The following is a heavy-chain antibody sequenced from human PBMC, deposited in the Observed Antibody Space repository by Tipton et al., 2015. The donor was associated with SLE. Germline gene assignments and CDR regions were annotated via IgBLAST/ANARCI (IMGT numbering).Heavy chain of an antibody. D-gene: IGHD1-14*01. J-gene: IGHJ4*01. CDR3: ARVGSEITGTTRFDY. CDR1: GASIGSYY. CDR2: IFLPGTT. V-gene: IGHV4-59*01. Sequence: TLSLTCTVSGASIGSYYWSWIRQPPGRELEWIGYIFLPGTTKYNYHPSLNNRVTISVDTSKNQFSLNLSSVTAADTAVYYCARVGSEITGTTRFDYWGHGTLVTVSS.